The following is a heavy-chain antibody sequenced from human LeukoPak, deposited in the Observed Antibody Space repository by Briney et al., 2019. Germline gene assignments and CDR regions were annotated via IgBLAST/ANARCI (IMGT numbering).Heavy chain of an antibody. Sequence: GGSLRLSCAVSGLTFNSYEMSWVRQAPGKVLEWVSAISGSGGSTYYADSVKGRFTISRDNSKNTLYLQMNSLRAEDTAVYYCAKDRQLRYSSSWYLFDYWGQGTLVTVSS. D-gene: IGHD6-13*01. CDR3: AKDRQLRYSSSWYLFDY. J-gene: IGHJ4*02. CDR2: ISGSGGST. CDR1: GLTFNSYE. V-gene: IGHV3-23*01.